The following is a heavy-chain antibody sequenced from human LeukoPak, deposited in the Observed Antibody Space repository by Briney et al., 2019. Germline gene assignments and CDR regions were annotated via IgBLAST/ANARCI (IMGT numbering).Heavy chain of an antibody. J-gene: IGHJ4*02. Sequence: ASVKVSCKASGYSFTTYGFSWVRQAPGQGLEWMGWISAYNGNTNYAQRLQGRVTMTTDTPTSTVYMELRSLRSDDTAVYYCARDKNWKLDYWGQGTLVTVSS. V-gene: IGHV1-18*01. D-gene: IGHD1-1*01. CDR1: GYSFTTYG. CDR3: ARDKNWKLDY. CDR2: ISAYNGNT.